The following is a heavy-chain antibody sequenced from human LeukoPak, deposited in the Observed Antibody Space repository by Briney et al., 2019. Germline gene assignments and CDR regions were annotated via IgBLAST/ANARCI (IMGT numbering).Heavy chain of an antibody. Sequence: SVKVSFKASGGTFSSYAISLVRQAPGQGLEWMGGFIPIFGTANYAQKLQGRVTITKDDYTSTAYMELSRMRSEDTAVYYCATRRKMDTIDPNAFDIWGQGTMVTVSS. D-gene: IGHD5-24*01. J-gene: IGHJ3*02. CDR3: ATRRKMDTIDPNAFDI. CDR1: GGTFSSYA. CDR2: FIPIFGTA. V-gene: IGHV1-69*05.